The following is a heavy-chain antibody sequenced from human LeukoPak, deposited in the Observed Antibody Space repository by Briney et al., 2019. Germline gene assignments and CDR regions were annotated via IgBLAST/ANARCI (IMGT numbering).Heavy chain of an antibody. J-gene: IGHJ4*02. Sequence: SETLSLTCSVSGGSISGGSISGYHWSWIRQPPGKGLELIAYMHYSGTTHHNPSLKSRVSISVDTSRKQISLELTSVTAADTAVYYCARRTAIKPFDYWGQGTLVTVSS. V-gene: IGHV4-61*08. CDR1: GGSISGGSISGYH. CDR2: MHYSGTT. D-gene: IGHD2-21*02. CDR3: ARRTAIKPFDY.